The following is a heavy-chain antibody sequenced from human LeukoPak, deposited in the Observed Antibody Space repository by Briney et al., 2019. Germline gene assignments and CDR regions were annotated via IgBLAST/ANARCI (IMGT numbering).Heavy chain of an antibody. D-gene: IGHD1-14*01. CDR1: GFTFSNYD. CDR2: IGTAGDT. Sequence: PGGSLRLSCAASGFTFSNYDMHWVRQATGKGLEWVSAIGTAGDTYYPGSVKGRFTISRENAKNSLYLQMNSLRAGDTAVYYCARDLGMGPYYYYYYGMDVWGQGTTVTVSS. J-gene: IGHJ6*02. V-gene: IGHV3-13*01. CDR3: ARDLGMGPYYYYYYGMDV.